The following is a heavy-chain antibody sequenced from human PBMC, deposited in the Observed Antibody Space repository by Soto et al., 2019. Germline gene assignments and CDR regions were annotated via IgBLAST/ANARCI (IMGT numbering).Heavy chain of an antibody. J-gene: IGHJ6*02. V-gene: IGHV1-24*01. D-gene: IGHD2-21*02. CDR2: FDPEDGET. CDR3: ARDQGDPAPDYYYGMDV. Sequence: ASVKVSCKVSGYTLTELSIHWVRQAPGKGLEWMGSFDPEDGETIYAQKFQGRVAMTEDTSTDTAYMELSSLRSEDTAVYYCARDQGDPAPDYYYGMDVWGQGTTVTVSS. CDR1: GYTLTELS.